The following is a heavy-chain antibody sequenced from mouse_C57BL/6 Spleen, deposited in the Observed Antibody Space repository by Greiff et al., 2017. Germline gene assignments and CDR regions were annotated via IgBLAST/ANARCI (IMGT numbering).Heavy chain of an antibody. D-gene: IGHD1-1*01. J-gene: IGHJ1*03. V-gene: IGHV1-76*01. CDR1: GYTFTDYY. Sequence: QVQLQQSGAELVRPGASVKLSCKASGYTFTDYYINWVKQRPGQGLEWIARIYPGSGNTYYNEKFKGKATLTAEKSSSTAYMQLSSLTSEDSAVYFCARSLLLQPFDVWGTGTTVTVSS. CDR3: ARSLLLQPFDV. CDR2: IYPGSGNT.